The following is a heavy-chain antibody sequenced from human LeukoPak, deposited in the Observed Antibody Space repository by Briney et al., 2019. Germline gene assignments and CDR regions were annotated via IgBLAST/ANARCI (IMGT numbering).Heavy chain of an antibody. CDR1: GYSISSGYY. J-gene: IGHJ4*02. CDR3: ARDASWGLAAATIDY. V-gene: IGHV4-38-2*02. CDR2: IYHSDYT. Sequence: KPSETLSRTCAVSGYSISSGYYWGWIRQPPGKGLEWIGSIYHSDYTYYNPSLKSRVTISVDTSKNQFSLKLSSVTAADTAVYYCARDASWGLAAATIDYWGQGTLVTVSS. D-gene: IGHD6-13*01.